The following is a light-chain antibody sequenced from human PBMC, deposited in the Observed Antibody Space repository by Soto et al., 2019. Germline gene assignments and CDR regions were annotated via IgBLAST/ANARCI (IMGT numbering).Light chain of an antibody. V-gene: IGLV2-23*01. Sequence: QSLLTQPASVSGSPGQSITISCTGTSSVVGTYNLVSWYQQHPGKAPKLMIFEGSKRPSGVSNRFSGSTSGNTASLTISGLQVEDEAHYYCCSYAGSGTYVFETGTKVTVL. CDR2: EGS. CDR3: CSYAGSGTYV. CDR1: SSVVGTYNL. J-gene: IGLJ1*01.